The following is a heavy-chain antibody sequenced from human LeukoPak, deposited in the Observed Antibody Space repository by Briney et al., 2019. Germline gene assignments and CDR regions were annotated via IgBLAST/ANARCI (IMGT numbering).Heavy chain of an antibody. D-gene: IGHD1-1*01. CDR1: GYTFTSND. J-gene: IGHJ5*02. CDR3: ARIPQRVPHNWFDP. Sequence: ASVKVSCKASGYTFTSNDINWVRQAAGQGLEWMGWMNPHSGNACYAQKFQGRVTMTRDTSISTVYMELSSLTSDDTAVYYCARIPQRVPHNWFDPWGQGTLVTVSS. V-gene: IGHV1-8*01. CDR2: MNPHSGNA.